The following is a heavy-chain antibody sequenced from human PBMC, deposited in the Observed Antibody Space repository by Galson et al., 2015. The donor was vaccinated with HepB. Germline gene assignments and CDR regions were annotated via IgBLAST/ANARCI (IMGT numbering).Heavy chain of an antibody. CDR1: GFTFSRLG. V-gene: IGHV3-23*01. Sequence: SLRLSCAASGFTFSRLGMTWVRQAPGKGLECVSAIGVRGTTDYSDSVKGRFIISGDNSKNMLYLQMTNLRAEDTAVYYCAKGTTDIDYWGQGTLSPSP. CDR3: AKGTTDIDY. CDR2: IGVRGTT. D-gene: IGHD1-1*01. J-gene: IGHJ4*02.